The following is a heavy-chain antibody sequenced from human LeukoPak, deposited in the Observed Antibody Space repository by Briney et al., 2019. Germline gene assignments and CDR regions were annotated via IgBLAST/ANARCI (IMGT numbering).Heavy chain of an antibody. J-gene: IGHJ4*02. CDR1: GFIVSNKY. V-gene: IGHV3-53*01. CDR3: AKGRSGSYWDFDY. D-gene: IGHD1-26*01. CDR2: IYNDGRT. Sequence: GGSLRLSCAASGFIVSNKYMTWVRQAPGKGLEWVALIYNDGRTYYADSVKGRFTISRDNSKNTLYLQMNSLRAEDTAVYYCAKGRSGSYWDFDYWGQGTLVTVSS.